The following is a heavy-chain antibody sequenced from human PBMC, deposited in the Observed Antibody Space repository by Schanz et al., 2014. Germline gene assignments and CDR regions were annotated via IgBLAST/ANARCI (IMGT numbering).Heavy chain of an antibody. J-gene: IGHJ5*02. V-gene: IGHV4-39*01. D-gene: IGHD3-22*01. CDR1: GTSITSSTYY. Sequence: QLQLRESGPGLVKPSETLSLICSVSGTSITSSTYYWGWIRQPPGKGPEWIGSISYSGNTYYTPSLKSRFPISLATSKNQLSLKLPSVTAADTAVYYCARPSSVVGITGWFDTWGQGTLVTVSS. CDR3: ARPSSVVGITGWFDT. CDR2: ISYSGNT.